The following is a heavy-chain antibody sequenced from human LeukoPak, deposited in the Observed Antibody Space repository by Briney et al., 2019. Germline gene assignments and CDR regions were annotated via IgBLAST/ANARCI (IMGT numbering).Heavy chain of an antibody. CDR1: GFTFSSSA. J-gene: IGHJ6*02. Sequence: GGSLRLSCAASGFTFSSSAMSWVRQAPGKGLEWVSAITANGDITYYADSVKGRFTISRDNSKNTLYLQMNSLRAEDTAVYYCAKDLDILTGLYYYYAMDVWGQGTTVTVSS. D-gene: IGHD3-9*01. V-gene: IGHV3-23*01. CDR3: AKDLDILTGLYYYYAMDV. CDR2: ITANGDIT.